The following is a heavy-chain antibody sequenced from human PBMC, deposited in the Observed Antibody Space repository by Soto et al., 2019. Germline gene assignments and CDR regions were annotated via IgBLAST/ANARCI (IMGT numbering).Heavy chain of an antibody. D-gene: IGHD5-12*01. CDR1: GFTFSGSA. CDR3: TRRDEVATPVSANYYYYYYMDV. CDR2: IRSKANSYVT. J-gene: IGHJ6*03. V-gene: IGHV3-73*01. Sequence: EVQLVESGGGLVQPGGSLKLSCAASGFTFSGSAMHWVRQASGKGLEWVGRIRSKANSYVTAYAASVKGRFTISRDDSKNTAYLQMNSLKTEDTAVYYCTRRDEVATPVSANYYYYYYMDVWGKGTTVTVSS.